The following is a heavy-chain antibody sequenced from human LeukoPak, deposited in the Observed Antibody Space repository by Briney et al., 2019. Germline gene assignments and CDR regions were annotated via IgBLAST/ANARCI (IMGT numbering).Heavy chain of an antibody. D-gene: IGHD6-13*01. CDR2: INPNSGGT. Sequence: GASVKVSCKVSGYTFTGYYMHWVRQAPGQGLEWMGRINPNSGGTNYAQKFQGRVTMTRDTSISTAYMELSRLRSDDTAVYYCARMGHGRYSSSWYVGSTTQDYGMDVWGQGTLVTVSS. CDR1: GYTFTGYY. CDR3: ARMGHGRYSSSWYVGSTTQDYGMDV. J-gene: IGHJ6*02. V-gene: IGHV1-2*06.